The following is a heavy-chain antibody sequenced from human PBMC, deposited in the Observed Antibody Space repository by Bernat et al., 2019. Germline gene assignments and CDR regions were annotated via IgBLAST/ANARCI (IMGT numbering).Heavy chain of an antibody. D-gene: IGHD6-6*01. J-gene: IGHJ4*02. CDR2: ISYDGIDK. CDR3: ARDKGYSSSSGSLGY. Sequence: QVQLVESGGGLVKPGGSLRLSCAASGFTFSDYYMSWIRQAPGKGLEWVAVISYDGIDKYYADSVKGRFTISRDNSKNTLFLQMNSLRPEDTAVYYCARDKGYSSSSGSLGYWGQGTLVTVSS. CDR1: GFTFSDYY. V-gene: IGHV3-30-3*01.